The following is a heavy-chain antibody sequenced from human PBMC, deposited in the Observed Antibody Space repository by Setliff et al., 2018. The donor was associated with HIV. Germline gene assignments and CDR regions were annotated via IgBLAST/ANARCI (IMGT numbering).Heavy chain of an antibody. V-gene: IGHV4-39*01. CDR1: GGSINRSNYY. CDR3: ARQTWEYYDTLTGYYRSPKNFDS. CDR2: ISYTGST. J-gene: IGHJ4*02. D-gene: IGHD3-9*01. Sequence: SETLSLTCTVPGGSINRSNYYWGWIRQPPGKGPEWIGTISYTGSTYYDPTLKSRVTISLDTSKNQFFLKLSSVTAPDTAIYYCARQTWEYYDTLTGYYRSPKNFDSWGQGTLVTVSS.